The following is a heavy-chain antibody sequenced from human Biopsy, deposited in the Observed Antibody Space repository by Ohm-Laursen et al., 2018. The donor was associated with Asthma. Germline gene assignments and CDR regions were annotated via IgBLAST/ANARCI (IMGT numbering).Heavy chain of an antibody. D-gene: IGHD1-26*01. CDR3: AKEVFPGWELRGGPDY. J-gene: IGHJ4*02. V-gene: IGHV3-30*18. CDR1: GFIFSNYG. Sequence: RSLRLSCAASGFIFSNYGMHWVRRAPGKGLDWVAVISFDGTNRNYTDSVKGRFTISRDNSRNTLHLEMNSLRAEDTAVYFCAKEVFPGWELRGGPDYWGQGTLVTVSS. CDR2: ISFDGTNR.